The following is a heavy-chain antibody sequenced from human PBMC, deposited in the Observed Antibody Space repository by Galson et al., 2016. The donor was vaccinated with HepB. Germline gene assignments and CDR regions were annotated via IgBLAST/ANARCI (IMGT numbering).Heavy chain of an antibody. V-gene: IGHV4-4*02. CDR3: ARNSGGSYLGWFDP. D-gene: IGHD1-26*01. CDR1: GFTFSNYAM. J-gene: IGHJ5*02. CDR2: IYHSGTT. Sequence: SLRLSCAASGFTFSNYAMSWVRQAPGKGLEWIGEIYHSGTTHYNPSLESRVTISVDKSKNQFSLKLNSVTAADTAVYYCARNSGGSYLGWFDPWGQGTLVTVSS.